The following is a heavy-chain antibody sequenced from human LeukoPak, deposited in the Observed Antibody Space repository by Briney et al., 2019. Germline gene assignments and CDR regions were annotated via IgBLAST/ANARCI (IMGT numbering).Heavy chain of an antibody. CDR3: ARENEHRWFDP. D-gene: IGHD1-1*01. CDR1: GGSISSYY. Sequence: SETLSLTCTVSGGSISSYYWSWIRQPPGKGLEWIGYIYYSGSTNYNPSLKSRVTISVDTSKNQFSLKLSSVTAADTAVYYCARENEHRWFDPWGQGTLVNVSS. V-gene: IGHV4-59*01. CDR2: IYYSGST. J-gene: IGHJ5*02.